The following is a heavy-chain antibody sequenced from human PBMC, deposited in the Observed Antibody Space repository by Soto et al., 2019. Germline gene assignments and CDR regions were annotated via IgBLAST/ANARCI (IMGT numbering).Heavy chain of an antibody. CDR2: ISSSSSTI. V-gene: IGHV3-48*01. CDR3: ARDIDG. CDR1: GFTFSSYS. J-gene: IGHJ4*02. Sequence: EVQVVESGGGLVQPGGSLRLSCAASGFTFSSYSMNWVRHAPGKGLEWVSYISSSSSTILYADSVKGRFTISRDNAKNSLYLQMNSLRAEDTAVYYCARDIDGGGQGTLVTVSS. D-gene: IGHD2-15*01.